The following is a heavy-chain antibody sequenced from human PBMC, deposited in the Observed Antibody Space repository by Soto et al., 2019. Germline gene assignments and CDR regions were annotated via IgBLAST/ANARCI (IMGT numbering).Heavy chain of an antibody. CDR2: ISYDGSNK. V-gene: IGHV3-30*18. Sequence: GGSLRLSCAASGFTFSSYGMHWVRQAPGKGLEWVAVISYDGSNKYYADSVKGRFTISRDNSKNTLYLQMNSLRAEDTAVYYCAKDGPYSSSWSPSYGMDVWGQGTTVTVSS. CDR1: GFTFSSYG. D-gene: IGHD6-13*01. CDR3: AKDGPYSSSWSPSYGMDV. J-gene: IGHJ6*02.